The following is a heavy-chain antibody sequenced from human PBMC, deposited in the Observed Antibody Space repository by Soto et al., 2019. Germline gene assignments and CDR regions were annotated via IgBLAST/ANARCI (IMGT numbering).Heavy chain of an antibody. CDR1: GFTFSNAW. CDR2: IKSKTDGGTT. D-gene: IGHD2-15*01. J-gene: IGHJ4*02. Sequence: GGSLRLSCAASGFTFSNAWMSWVRQAPGKGLEWVGRIKSKTDGGTTDYAAPVKGRFTISRDDSKNTLYLQMNSLKTEDTAVYYCTTEASGYCSGGSCYGNYFDYWGQGTLVTVSS. V-gene: IGHV3-15*01. CDR3: TTEASGYCSGGSCYGNYFDY.